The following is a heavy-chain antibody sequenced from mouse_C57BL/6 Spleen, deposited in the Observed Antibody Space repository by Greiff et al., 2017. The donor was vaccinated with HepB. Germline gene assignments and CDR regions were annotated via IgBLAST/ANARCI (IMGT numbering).Heavy chain of an antibody. CDR1: GYTFTSYW. CDR3: ARGWLLGGFAY. J-gene: IGHJ3*01. CDR2: IDPSDSET. Sequence: QVQLQQPGAELVRPGSSVKLSCKASGYTFTSYWMHWVKQRPIQGLEWIGNIDPSDSETHYNQKFKDKATLTVDKSSSTAYMQLISLTSEDSAVYYCARGWLLGGFAYWGQGTLVTVSA. D-gene: IGHD2-3*01. V-gene: IGHV1-52*01.